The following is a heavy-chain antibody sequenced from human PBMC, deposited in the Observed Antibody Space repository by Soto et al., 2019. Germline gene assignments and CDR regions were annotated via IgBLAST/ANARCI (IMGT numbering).Heavy chain of an antibody. CDR1: GGSISSGGYY. J-gene: IGHJ5*02. V-gene: IGHV4-31*03. CDR3: ARAKKGIAAAENWFDP. D-gene: IGHD6-13*01. Sequence: QVQLQESGPGLVKPSQTLSLTCTVSGGSISSGGYYWSWIRQHPGKGLEWIGYIYYSGSTYYNPSLKSRVTISVDTSKNQFPLKLSSVTAADTAVYYCARAKKGIAAAENWFDPWGQGTLVTVSS. CDR2: IYYSGST.